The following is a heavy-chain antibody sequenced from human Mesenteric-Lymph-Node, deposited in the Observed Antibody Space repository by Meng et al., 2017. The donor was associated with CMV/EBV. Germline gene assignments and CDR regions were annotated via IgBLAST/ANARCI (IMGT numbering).Heavy chain of an antibody. Sequence: GESLKISCAASGFTFSSYAMHWVRQAPGKGLEWVAVISYDGSNKYYADSVKGRFTISRDNSKNTLYLQMNSLRAEDTAVYYCARAKPPPWGQGTLVTVSS. V-gene: IGHV3-30-3*01. CDR2: ISYDGSNK. CDR1: GFTFSSYA. CDR3: ARAKPPP. J-gene: IGHJ4*02.